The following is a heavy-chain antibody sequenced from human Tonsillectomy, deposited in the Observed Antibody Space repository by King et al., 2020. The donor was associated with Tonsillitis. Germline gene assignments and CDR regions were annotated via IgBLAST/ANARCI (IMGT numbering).Heavy chain of an antibody. CDR3: ALRAYYYDSSGYYYAEDY. J-gene: IGHJ4*02. CDR2: IYPGDSDT. V-gene: IGHV5-51*03. Sequence: DVQLVESGAEVKKPGESLTISCTGSGYSFTSYWIGWVRQMPGKGLEWMGIIYPGDSDTRYSPSFQGQVTISADKSISTAYLQWSSLKASDTAMYYCALRAYYYDSSGYYYAEDYWGQGTLVTVSS. CDR1: GYSFTSYW. D-gene: IGHD3-22*01.